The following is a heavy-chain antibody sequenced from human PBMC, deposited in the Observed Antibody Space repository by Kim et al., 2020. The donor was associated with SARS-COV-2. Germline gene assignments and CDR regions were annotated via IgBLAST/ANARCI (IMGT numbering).Heavy chain of an antibody. Sequence: GGSLRLSCKASGFTFKNYGMHWVRQAPGTGLEWVALMWYNGRNENYADSVKGRFTISRDNSKNTLDLQMNDLRVEDTAVYYCARDSRTRDYERTGNAFD. V-gene: IGHV3-33*01. CDR3: ARDSRTRDYERTGNAFD. CDR1: GFTFKNYG. D-gene: IGHD4-17*01. CDR2: MWYNGRNE. J-gene: IGHJ3*02.